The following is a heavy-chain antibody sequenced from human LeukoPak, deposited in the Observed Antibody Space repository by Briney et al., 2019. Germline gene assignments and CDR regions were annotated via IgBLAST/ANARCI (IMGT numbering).Heavy chain of an antibody. CDR3: ARTHYYGSGSYLDAFDI. J-gene: IGHJ3*02. D-gene: IGHD3-10*01. CDR2: INHSGST. Sequence: PSETLSLTCTVSGGSISSYYWSWIRQPPGKGLEWIGEINHSGSTNYNPSLKSRVTISVDTSKNQFSLKLSSVTAADTAVYYCARTHYYGSGSYLDAFDIWGQGTMVTVSS. V-gene: IGHV4-34*01. CDR1: GGSISSYY.